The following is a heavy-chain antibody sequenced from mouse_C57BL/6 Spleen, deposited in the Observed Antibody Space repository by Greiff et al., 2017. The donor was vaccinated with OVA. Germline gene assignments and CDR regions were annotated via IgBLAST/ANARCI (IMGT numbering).Heavy chain of an antibody. CDR1: GYTFTDYY. J-gene: IGHJ4*01. CDR2: IYPGSGNT. CDR3: ARDGGTTVVMDY. V-gene: IGHV1-76*01. Sequence: VKLMESGAELVRPGASVKLSCKASGYTFTDYYINWVKQRPGQGLEWIARIYPGSGNTYYNEKFKGKATLTAEKSSSTAYMQLSSLTSEDSAVYFCARDGGTTVVMDYWGQGTSVTVSS. D-gene: IGHD1-1*01.